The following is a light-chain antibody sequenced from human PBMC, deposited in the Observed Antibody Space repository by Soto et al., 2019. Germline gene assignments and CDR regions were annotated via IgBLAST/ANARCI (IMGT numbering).Light chain of an antibody. V-gene: IGLV2-14*01. J-gene: IGLJ1*01. Sequence: QSALTQPASVSGSPGQSITISCTGTSSDVGGYNDVSWYQQHPGKAPKLMIYDVSNRPSGVSNRFSGSKSGNTASLTISGLQAEDEADYYCSSSTSSSTRVFGTGTKLTVL. CDR1: SSDVGGYND. CDR3: SSSTSSSTRV. CDR2: DVS.